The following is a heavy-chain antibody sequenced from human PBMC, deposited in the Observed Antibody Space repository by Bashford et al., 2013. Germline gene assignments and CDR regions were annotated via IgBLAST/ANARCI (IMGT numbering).Heavy chain of an antibody. J-gene: IGHJ6*04. Sequence: SGPTLVKPTETLTLTCTVSGFSFSNIRVAVSWIRQAPGKAPEWLAHIFSTGEMSSSSSLKNRLTMSKDTSRGQVVVTMTNMNPVDTGTYYCARMLVTGWEPAYQYLDAWGVGTSVTVSS. CDR2: IFSTGEM. D-gene: IGHD1-26*01. CDR1: GFSFSNIRVA. CDR3: ARMLVTGWEPAYQYLDA. V-gene: IGHV2-26*01.